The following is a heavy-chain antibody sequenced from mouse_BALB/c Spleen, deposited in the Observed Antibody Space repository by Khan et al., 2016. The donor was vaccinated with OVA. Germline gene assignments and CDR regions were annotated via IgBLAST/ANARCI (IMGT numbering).Heavy chain of an antibody. CDR3: ARKNGSDFDY. J-gene: IGHJ2*01. Sequence: EVKLLESGPELVKPGASVKISCKASGYSFTGYFMNWVMQSHGKSLEWIGRINPHIGETFYNRKFTGKATLTVDESSSTAHMELRSLASEDSAVYYCARKNGSDFDYWGQGTTLTVSS. D-gene: IGHD1-1*01. V-gene: IGHV1-20*02. CDR2: INPHIGET. CDR1: GYSFTGYF.